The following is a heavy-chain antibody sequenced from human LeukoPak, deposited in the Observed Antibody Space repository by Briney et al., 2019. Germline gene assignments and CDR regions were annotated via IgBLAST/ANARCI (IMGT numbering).Heavy chain of an antibody. D-gene: IGHD4-17*01. CDR1: GFTFSSYG. CDR3: AKSTVTTNIYYYYGMDI. V-gene: IGHV3-30*18. CDR2: ISYDGSNK. Sequence: GGSLRLSCAASGFTFSSYGMHWVRQAPGKGLEWVAVISYDGSNKYYADSVKGRFTISRDNSKNTLYLQMNSPRAEDTAVYYCAKSTVTTNIYYYYGMDIWGKGTTVTVSS. J-gene: IGHJ6*04.